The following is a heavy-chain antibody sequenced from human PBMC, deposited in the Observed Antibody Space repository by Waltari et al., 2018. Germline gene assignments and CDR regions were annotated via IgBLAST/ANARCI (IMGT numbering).Heavy chain of an antibody. D-gene: IGHD1-1*01. J-gene: IGHJ4*02. CDR1: GFTISRFW. CDR2: IGPDGSDK. V-gene: IGHV3-7*01. CDR3: VGWNDPINS. Sequence: EAQLVQSGGGLVQPGGSLTLSCAASGFTISRFWMTWIRQAPGQGLQWVAHIGPDGSDKYYVDSVKGRFTISRDNAENSLLLQMSSLRVEDMALYYCVGWNDPINSWGQGTLVAVSS.